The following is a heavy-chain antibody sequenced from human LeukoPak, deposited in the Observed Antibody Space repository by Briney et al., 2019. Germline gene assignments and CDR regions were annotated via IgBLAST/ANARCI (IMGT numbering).Heavy chain of an antibody. CDR2: INPNSGGT. J-gene: IGHJ3*02. D-gene: IGHD6-19*01. Sequence: ASVKVSSKASGYTFTGYYIHWVRQAPGQGLEWMGWINPNSGGTNYAQKFQGRVTMTRDPSISTAYMEVSRLRSDDTAVYYCARVSRQWLGSAAFDIWGQGTMVTVSS. V-gene: IGHV1-2*02. CDR3: ARVSRQWLGSAAFDI. CDR1: GYTFTGYY.